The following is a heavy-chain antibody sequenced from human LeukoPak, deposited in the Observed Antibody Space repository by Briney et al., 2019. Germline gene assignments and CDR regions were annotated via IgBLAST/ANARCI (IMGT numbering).Heavy chain of an antibody. D-gene: IGHD5-18*01. CDR1: GGSVSSHH. V-gene: IGHV4-59*02. CDR3: ARATVDTAMVWNY. J-gene: IGHJ4*02. Sequence: SETLSLTCTVSGGSVSSHHWSWIRQPPDKGLEWIGYVYHSGSTDYNPSLKSRVTISMDTSKNRFALKLRSVTTADTAVYYCARATVDTAMVWNYWGQGVLVAVSS. CDR2: VYHSGST.